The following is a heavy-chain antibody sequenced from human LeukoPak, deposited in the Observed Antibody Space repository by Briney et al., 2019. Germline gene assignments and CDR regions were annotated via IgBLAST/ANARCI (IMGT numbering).Heavy chain of an antibody. Sequence: GGSLRLSCAASGFIFSSYWMTWVRQAPGKGLEWVGRIRNKANRYTTEYAASVKGRFTISGDDSKNSLYLQMNSLRSDDTAVYHCAKSIEGASRMYHFDYWGQGTLVTVSS. V-gene: IGHV3-72*01. J-gene: IGHJ4*02. D-gene: IGHD2-2*01. CDR3: AKSIEGASRMYHFDY. CDR2: IRNKANRYTT. CDR1: GFIFSSYW.